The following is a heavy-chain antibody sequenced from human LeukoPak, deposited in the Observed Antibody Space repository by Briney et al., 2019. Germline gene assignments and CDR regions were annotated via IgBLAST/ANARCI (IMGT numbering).Heavy chain of an antibody. D-gene: IGHD3-10*01. CDR2: IIPIFGTA. CDR1: GGTFSSYA. Sequence: SVEVSCKASGGTFSSYAISWVRQAPGQGLEWMGGIIPIFGTANYAQKFQGRVTITAEKSTSTAYMELSSLRSEDTAVYYCARATGVWFGELLPIDYWGQGTLVTVSS. V-gene: IGHV1-69*06. CDR3: ARATGVWFGELLPIDY. J-gene: IGHJ4*02.